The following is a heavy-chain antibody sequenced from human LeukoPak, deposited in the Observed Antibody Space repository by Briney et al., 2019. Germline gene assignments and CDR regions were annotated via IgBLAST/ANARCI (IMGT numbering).Heavy chain of an antibody. Sequence: ASVKVSCKASGYTFTNYPMNWVRQAPGQGLEWMGWINTNTGNPTYAQGFTGRFVFSLDTSVSTAYLQISSLKAEDTAVYYCARSSAVAGYYFDYWGQGTLVTVSS. D-gene: IGHD6-19*01. V-gene: IGHV7-4-1*02. CDR1: GYTFTNYP. CDR3: ARSSAVAGYYFDY. J-gene: IGHJ4*02. CDR2: INTNTGNP.